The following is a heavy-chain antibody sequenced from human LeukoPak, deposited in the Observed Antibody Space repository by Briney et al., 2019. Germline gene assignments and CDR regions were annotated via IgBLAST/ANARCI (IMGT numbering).Heavy chain of an antibody. CDR2: IYNGGST. CDR1: GASIRSYY. D-gene: IGHD1/OR15-1a*01. V-gene: IGHV4-4*09. CDR3: ATNIATAYYYGLVV. Sequence: SETLSLPFCVSGASIRSYYWSWIRPPPGQGLEGIGYIYNGGSTDYNPSLKSRVTISLDTSKNQFSVRLSSVTAADTAVYYCATNIATAYYYGLVVWGQGTAVTASS. J-gene: IGHJ6*02.